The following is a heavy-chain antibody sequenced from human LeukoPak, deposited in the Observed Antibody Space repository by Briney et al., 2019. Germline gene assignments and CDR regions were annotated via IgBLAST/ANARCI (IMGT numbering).Heavy chain of an antibody. D-gene: IGHD3-3*01. CDR1: GGSISSYY. V-gene: IGHV4-59*12. CDR3: ARDIEDYDFWSGSRGDAFDI. CDR2: IYYSGST. J-gene: IGHJ3*02. Sequence: ASETLSLTCTVSGGSISSYYWNWIRQPPGKGLEWTGYIYYSGSTNYNPSLKSRVTISVDTSKNQFSLKLSSVTAADTAVYYCARDIEDYDFWSGSRGDAFDIWGQGTMVTVSS.